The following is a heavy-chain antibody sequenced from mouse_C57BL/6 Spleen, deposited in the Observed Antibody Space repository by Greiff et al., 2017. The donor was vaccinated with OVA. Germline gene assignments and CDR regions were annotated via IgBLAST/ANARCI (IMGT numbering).Heavy chain of an antibody. Sequence: EVKLVESGGGLVKPGGSLKLSCAASGFTFSDYGMHWVRQAPEKGLEWVAYISSGSSTIYYADTVKGRFTISRDNAKNTLFLQMTSLRSEDTAMYYCARQDYRFAYWGQGTLVTVSA. J-gene: IGHJ3*01. V-gene: IGHV5-17*01. D-gene: IGHD2-12*01. CDR2: ISSGSSTI. CDR1: GFTFSDYG. CDR3: ARQDYRFAY.